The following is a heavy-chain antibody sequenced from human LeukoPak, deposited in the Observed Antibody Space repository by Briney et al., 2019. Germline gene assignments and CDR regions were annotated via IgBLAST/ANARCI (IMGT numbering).Heavy chain of an antibody. D-gene: IGHD3-10*01. CDR3: ARVYSANGYGSGYYDY. Sequence: GGSLRLSCVASGFTFSTYDMNWVRQAPGKGLEWVSAITSTSNHINYADSVKGRFTISRDSANNSLYLQMNSLRAEDTAVYYCARVYSANGYGSGYYDYWGQGTLVTVSS. V-gene: IGHV3-21*01. CDR1: GFTFSTYD. J-gene: IGHJ4*02. CDR2: ITSTSNHI.